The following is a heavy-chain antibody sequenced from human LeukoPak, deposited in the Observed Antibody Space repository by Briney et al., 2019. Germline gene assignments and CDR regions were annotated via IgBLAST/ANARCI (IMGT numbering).Heavy chain of an antibody. CDR1: GYTFTSYD. D-gene: IGHD1-1*01. CDR3: ARGLTYNHYKYYYYGMDV. V-gene: IGHV1-8*01. CDR2: MNPNSGNT. J-gene: IGHJ6*02. Sequence: ASVKVSCKASGYTFTSYDINWVRQATGQGLEWMGWMNPNSGNTGYAQKFQGRVTMTRNTFISTAYMELSSLRSEDTAVYYCARGLTYNHYKYYYYGMDVWGQGTTVTVSS.